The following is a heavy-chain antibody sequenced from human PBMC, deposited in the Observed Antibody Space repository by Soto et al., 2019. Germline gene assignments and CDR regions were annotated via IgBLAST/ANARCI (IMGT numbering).Heavy chain of an antibody. V-gene: IGHV3-23*01. J-gene: IGHJ4*02. D-gene: IGHD2-15*01. CDR1: GFTFSTYA. CDR3: ARLHIVVVVRRTGYFDY. CDR2: ISGSGSST. Sequence: EVQLLESGGGLVQPGGSLRLYCAASGFTFSTYAMTWVRQAPGKGLEWVSTISGSGSSTYYTESVKGRFTISRDNSKNTVTLQMNSLRAEDTAVYYCARLHIVVVVRRTGYFDYWGQGIPVTVSS.